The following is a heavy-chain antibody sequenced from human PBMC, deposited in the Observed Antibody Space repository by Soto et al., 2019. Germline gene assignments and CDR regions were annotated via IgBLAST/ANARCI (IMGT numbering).Heavy chain of an antibody. Sequence: ASVKVSCKASGYTFTSYYMHWVRQAPGQGLEWMGINNPSGGSTSYAQKFQGRVTMTRDTSTSTVYMELSSLRSEDTAVYYCARDGVRVQDIVVVPAAAYYYYYYMDVWGKGTTVTVSS. J-gene: IGHJ6*03. V-gene: IGHV1-46*03. D-gene: IGHD2-2*01. CDR2: NNPSGGST. CDR3: ARDGVRVQDIVVVPAAAYYYYYYMDV. CDR1: GYTFTSYY.